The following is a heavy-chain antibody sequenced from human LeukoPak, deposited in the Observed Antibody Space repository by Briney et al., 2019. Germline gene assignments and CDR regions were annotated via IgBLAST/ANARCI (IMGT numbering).Heavy chain of an antibody. CDR2: ISYDGSNK. D-gene: IGHD5-18*01. J-gene: IGHJ4*02. V-gene: IGHV3-30-3*01. Sequence: GRSLRLSCAASGFTFSSYAMHWVRQAPGKGLEWVAVISYDGSNKYYADSVKGRFTISRDNSKNTLYLQMDSLSAEDTAVYYCARAGSQSHVDAAMGFCNYWGQGTLVTVSS. CDR1: GFTFSSYA. CDR3: ARAGSQSHVDAAMGFCNY.